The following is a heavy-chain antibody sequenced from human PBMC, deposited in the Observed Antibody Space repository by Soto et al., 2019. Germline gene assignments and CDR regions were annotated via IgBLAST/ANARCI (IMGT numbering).Heavy chain of an antibody. D-gene: IGHD6-19*01. CDR3: ARDAAVPGESDRFDY. V-gene: IGHV4-4*07. Sequence: PSETLSLTCTVSGGPISSYYWSWIRQPAGKGLEWIGRIYTSGSTNYNPSLKSRVTMSVDTSKNQFSLKLSSVTAADTAVYYCARDAAVPGESDRFDYWGQGTLVTVSS. J-gene: IGHJ4*02. CDR1: GGPISSYY. CDR2: IYTSGST.